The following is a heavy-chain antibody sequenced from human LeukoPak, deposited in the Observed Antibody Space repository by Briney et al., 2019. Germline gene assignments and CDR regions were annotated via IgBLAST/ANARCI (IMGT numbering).Heavy chain of an antibody. CDR3: ARWRMTMVRGQNYYYMDV. CDR2: MNPNSGNT. Sequence: ASVKVSCKASGYTFTSHEINWVRQATGQGLEWMGWMNPNSGNTGYEQKFQGRVTITRNTSISTAYMELSSLRSEDTAVYYCARWRMTMVRGQNYYYMDVWGKGTTVTVSS. J-gene: IGHJ6*03. CDR1: GYTFTSHE. V-gene: IGHV1-8*01. D-gene: IGHD3-10*01.